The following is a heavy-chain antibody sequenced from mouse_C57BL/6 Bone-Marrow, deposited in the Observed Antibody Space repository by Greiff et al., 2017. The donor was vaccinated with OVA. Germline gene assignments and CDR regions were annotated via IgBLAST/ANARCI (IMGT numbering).Heavy chain of an antibody. CDR3: AREGAYYSNYEPPWFAD. CDR1: GYTFTSYW. Sequence: QVQLQQPGAELVMPGASVKLSCKASGYTFTSYWMHWVKQRPGQGLEWIGEIDPSDSYTNYNQQFKGKSTLTVDKSSSTAYMPLSRLTSEDSAGYYWAREGAYYSNYEPPWFADWGQGTLVTVSA. D-gene: IGHD2-5*01. CDR2: IDPSDSYT. J-gene: IGHJ3*01. V-gene: IGHV1-69*01.